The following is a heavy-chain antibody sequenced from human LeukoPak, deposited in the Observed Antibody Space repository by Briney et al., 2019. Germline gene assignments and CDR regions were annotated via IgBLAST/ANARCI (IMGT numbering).Heavy chain of an antibody. CDR2: ISYDGSNK. D-gene: IGHD6-13*01. J-gene: IGHJ6*02. CDR1: GFTFSSYA. CDR3: AREGQQLVPYYYYGMDV. V-gene: IGHV3-30-3*01. Sequence: GGSLRLSCAASGFTFSSYAMHWVRQAPGKGLEWVAVISYDGSNKYYAASVKARFTISRDNSKNTLYLQMNSLRAEDTAVYYCAREGQQLVPYYYYGMDVWGQGTTVTVSS.